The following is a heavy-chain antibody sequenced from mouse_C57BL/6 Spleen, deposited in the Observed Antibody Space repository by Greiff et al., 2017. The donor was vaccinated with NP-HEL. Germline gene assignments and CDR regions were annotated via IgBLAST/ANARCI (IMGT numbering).Heavy chain of an antibody. Sequence: EVKLQESGPELVKPGASVKISCKASGYSFTGYYMHWVKQSPGNILDWIGYIYPYNGVSSYTQKFKGKATLTVDKSSSTAYMELRSLTSEDSAVYYCAPSSGGFFDYWGQGTTLTVSS. D-gene: IGHD2-10*02. V-gene: IGHV1-31*01. CDR2: IYPYNGVS. J-gene: IGHJ2*01. CDR3: APSSGGFFDY. CDR1: GYSFTGYY.